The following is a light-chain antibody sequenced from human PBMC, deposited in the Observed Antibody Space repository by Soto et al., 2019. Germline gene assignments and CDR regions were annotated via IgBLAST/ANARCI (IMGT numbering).Light chain of an antibody. CDR1: QSVSSN. CDR3: QQCHMWPIT. CDR2: DAY. J-gene: IGKJ5*01. V-gene: IGKV3-11*01. Sequence: EIVLTTSPFTLSGSPGERATLYCRASQSVSSNLAWYQQKPGQAPRLLTYDAYNRATGIPPRFSGSGSGTDFTLTISSLEPEDSAVYYCQQCHMWPITFGQGTRLEI.